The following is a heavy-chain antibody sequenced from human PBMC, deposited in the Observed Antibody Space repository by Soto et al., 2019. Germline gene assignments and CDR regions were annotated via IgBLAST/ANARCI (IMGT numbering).Heavy chain of an antibody. CDR3: AKDYSGGKVGDAFDI. V-gene: IGHV3-30*18. CDR2: ISYDGSNK. D-gene: IGHD2-15*01. Sequence: QVQLVESGGGVVQPGRSLRLSCAASGFTFSSYGMHWVRQAPGKGLAWVAVISYDGSNKYYADSVKGRFTISRDNSKNTLYLQMNSLRAEDTAVYYCAKDYSGGKVGDAFDIWGQGTMVTVSS. J-gene: IGHJ3*02. CDR1: GFTFSSYG.